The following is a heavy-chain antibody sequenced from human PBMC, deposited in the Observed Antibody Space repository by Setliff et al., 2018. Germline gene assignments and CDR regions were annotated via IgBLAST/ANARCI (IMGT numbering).Heavy chain of an antibody. Sequence: SETLSLTCTVSGGSISSYYWSWIRQPAGKGLEWIGRIYTSGGTNYNPSLKSRVTMSVDTSKNQFSLKLSSVTAADTAVYYCARAGGGSSFTAYYYYYYMDVWDKGTTVTVSS. CDR1: GGSISSYY. CDR2: IYTSGGT. D-gene: IGHD6-13*01. CDR3: ARAGGGSSFTAYYYYYYMDV. V-gene: IGHV4-4*07. J-gene: IGHJ6*03.